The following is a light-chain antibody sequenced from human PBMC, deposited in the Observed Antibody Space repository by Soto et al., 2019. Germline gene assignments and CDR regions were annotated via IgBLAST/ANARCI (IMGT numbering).Light chain of an antibody. V-gene: IGKV3-15*01. CDR2: DAS. J-gene: IGKJ5*01. CDR3: QQYNRWPPIT. CDR1: ESVRSD. Sequence: EIVMTQSPATLSVSPGERATLSCRASESVRSDLAWYQQKPGQAPRLLIYDASTRATGIPARFSGAGSGTEFTLTISSLQSEDSAVYYCQQYNRWPPITFGQGTRLENK.